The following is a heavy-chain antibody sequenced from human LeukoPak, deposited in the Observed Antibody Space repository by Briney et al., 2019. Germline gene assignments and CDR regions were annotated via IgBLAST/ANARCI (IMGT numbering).Heavy chain of an antibody. J-gene: IGHJ4*02. Sequence: ASVKVSCKASGYTFTSYHMHWVRQAPGQGLEWMGIINPSGGTTNYAQKFRGRVTMTRDMSTSTVYMELSSLRSEDTAVYYCARETIQYCSSTSCYAYYFDYWGQGTLVTVSS. CDR2: INPSGGTT. D-gene: IGHD2-2*01. CDR3: ARETIQYCSSTSCYAYYFDY. CDR1: GYTFTSYH. V-gene: IGHV1-46*01.